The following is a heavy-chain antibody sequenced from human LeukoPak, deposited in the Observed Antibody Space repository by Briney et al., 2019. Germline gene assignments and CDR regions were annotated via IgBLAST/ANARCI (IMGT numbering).Heavy chain of an antibody. CDR3: ATGMVVTALGTRDY. D-gene: IGHD2-21*02. Sequence: ASVKVSCTVSGYTLTELSMHWVRQAPGKGLEWMGGFDPVDGETIYTHKFQGRVTMPEDTSTDTAYMELSSLRSEDTAVYYCATGMVVTALGTRDYWGQGTLVTVSS. V-gene: IGHV1-24*01. CDR1: GYTLTELS. J-gene: IGHJ4*02. CDR2: FDPVDGET.